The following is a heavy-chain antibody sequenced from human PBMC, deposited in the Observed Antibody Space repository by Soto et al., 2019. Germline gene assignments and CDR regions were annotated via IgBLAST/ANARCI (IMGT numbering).Heavy chain of an antibody. J-gene: IGHJ3*01. D-gene: IGHD3-9*01. V-gene: IGHV3-33*01. CDR1: GFTFSTYG. CDR3: ATEIDWLHAFDF. Sequence: QVRLVEFGGGVVQPGNSLRLSCAASGFTFSTYGMHWVRQAPGKGLEWVAHIWHDASNTYYIDSVKGRFTISRDNSKNTLYLQMNSLRAEDTAVYYCATEIDWLHAFDFWGQGTMVTVSS. CDR2: IWHDASNT.